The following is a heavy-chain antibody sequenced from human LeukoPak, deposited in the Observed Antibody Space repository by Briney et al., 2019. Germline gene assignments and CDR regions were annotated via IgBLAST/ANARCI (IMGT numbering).Heavy chain of an antibody. Sequence: VASVKVSCKTSGYTFTDYYIHWVRQAPGQGLEWMGWINTNSGETNSAQKFQGRVTMTGDTSIRTAYMEPRRVTSDDTAVYYCARDRDYSNSERGFDYWGQGTLVSVSS. J-gene: IGHJ4*02. CDR3: ARDRDYSNSERGFDY. CDR2: INTNSGET. D-gene: IGHD4-11*01. CDR1: GYTFTDYY. V-gene: IGHV1-2*02.